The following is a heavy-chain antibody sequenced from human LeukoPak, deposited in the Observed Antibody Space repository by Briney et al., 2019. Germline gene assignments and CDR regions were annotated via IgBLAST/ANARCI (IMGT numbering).Heavy chain of an antibody. Sequence: GASVKVSCKASGGTFISYAISWVRQAPGQGLEWMGGIIPIFGTANYAQKFQGRVTITADESTSTAYMELSSLRSEDTAVYYCARVSYDYSNSDYYYGMDAWGQGTTVTVSS. CDR2: IIPIFGTA. CDR1: GGTFISYA. CDR3: ARVSYDYSNSDYYYGMDA. D-gene: IGHD4-11*01. V-gene: IGHV1-69*13. J-gene: IGHJ6*02.